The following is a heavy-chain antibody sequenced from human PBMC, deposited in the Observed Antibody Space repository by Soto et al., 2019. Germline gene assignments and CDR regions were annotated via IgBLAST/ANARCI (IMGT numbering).Heavy chain of an antibody. V-gene: IGHV3-30*03. CDR2: IIHDGSYK. CDR3: ASHVDTVLVPNYFNGMDV. Sequence: PGGSLRLSCVVSGITFITYGMHWVRQTPGKGLEWVAVIIHDGSYKYYGDSVKGRFTISRDNSKNTVYLQMNSLRGDDSGVYYCASHVDTVLVPNYFNGMDVWGQGTTVTVSS. J-gene: IGHJ6*02. D-gene: IGHD5-18*01. CDR1: GITFITYG.